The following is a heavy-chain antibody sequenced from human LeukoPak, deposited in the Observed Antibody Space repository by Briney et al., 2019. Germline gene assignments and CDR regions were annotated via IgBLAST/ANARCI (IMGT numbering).Heavy chain of an antibody. V-gene: IGHV3-9*01. CDR3: ARIGDPSIGALDI. J-gene: IGHJ3*02. CDR1: GFTFDDYA. CDR2: ISWNSGSI. Sequence: PGGSLRLSCAASGFTFDDYAMHWVRQAPGKGLEWVSGISWNSGSIGYADSVKGRFTISRDNAKNSLYLQMNSLRAEDTALYYCARIGDPSIGALDIWGQGTMVTVSS. D-gene: IGHD3-3*01.